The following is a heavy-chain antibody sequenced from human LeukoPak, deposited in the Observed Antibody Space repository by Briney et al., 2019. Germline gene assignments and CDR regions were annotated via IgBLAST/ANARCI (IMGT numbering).Heavy chain of an antibody. J-gene: IGHJ6*02. CDR1: GGSISSDY. CDR3: ARDRAAAGPVIHYYYGLEV. D-gene: IGHD6-13*01. V-gene: IGHV4-4*07. Sequence: SETLSLTCTVSGGSISSDYWSWSQQPAAKGLEWIGRIYTNGSTNYNPSLKSRVTMSVDTSTNQFSLQLSSVTAADTGVYHGARDRAAAGPVIHYYYGLEVGGQGTTVTVSS. CDR2: IYTNGST.